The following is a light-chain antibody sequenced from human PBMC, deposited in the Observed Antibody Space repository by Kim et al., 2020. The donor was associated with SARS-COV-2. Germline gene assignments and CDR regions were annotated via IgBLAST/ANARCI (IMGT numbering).Light chain of an antibody. Sequence: DVQMTQSPSSLSPSVGDRVTITCRASQGIGTFLAWYQQKPGKVPKLLIYAASTLQSGVPSRFSGSGSGTDFTLTITSLQPEDVATYYCQKYHTAPFTFGPGTKVDIK. CDR3: QKYHTAPFT. CDR1: QGIGTF. CDR2: AAS. J-gene: IGKJ3*01. V-gene: IGKV1-27*01.